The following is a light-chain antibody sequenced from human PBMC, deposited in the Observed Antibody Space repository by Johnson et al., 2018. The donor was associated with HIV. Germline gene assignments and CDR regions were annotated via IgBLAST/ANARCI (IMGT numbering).Light chain of an antibody. V-gene: IGLV1-51*02. Sequence: QSVLTQPPSVSAAPGQKVTISCSRNYSNFGNNYVSWYQQLPGTAPKLLIYKNNKRPSGIPDRFSGSKSGTSATLGITGLQTGDEADYYCGTWDSSLRGVFGTGTKVTVL. J-gene: IGLJ1*01. CDR3: GTWDSSLRGV. CDR1: YSNFGNNY. CDR2: KNN.